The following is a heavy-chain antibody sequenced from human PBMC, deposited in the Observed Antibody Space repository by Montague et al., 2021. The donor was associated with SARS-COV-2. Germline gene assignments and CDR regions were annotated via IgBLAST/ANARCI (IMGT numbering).Heavy chain of an antibody. Sequence: SLRLSCAASGFTFNSYNMNWVRQAPGKGLEWVSHISTSTYIDYADSVKGRFTISRDNAKSSLCLHMHSLRVEDTAVYYCARDGWMTTMTTFDYWGQGTLVTVSS. J-gene: IGHJ4*02. CDR3: ARDGWMTTMTTFDY. CDR2: ISTSTYI. V-gene: IGHV3-21*01. D-gene: IGHD4-17*01. CDR1: GFTFNSYN.